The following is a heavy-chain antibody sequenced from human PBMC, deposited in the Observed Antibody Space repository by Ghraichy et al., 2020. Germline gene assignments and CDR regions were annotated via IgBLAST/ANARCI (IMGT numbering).Heavy chain of an antibody. CDR1: GFTFSSYA. V-gene: IGHV3-23*01. CDR2: ISGSGGST. J-gene: IGHJ6*02. D-gene: IGHD2-2*01. CDR3: ANNIVVVENYYYGMDV. Sequence: GGSLRLSCAASGFTFSSYAMSWVRQAPGKGLEWVSAISGSGGSTYYADSVKGRFTISRDNSKNTLYLQMNSLRAEDTAVYYCANNIVVVENYYYGMDVWGQGTTVTVSS.